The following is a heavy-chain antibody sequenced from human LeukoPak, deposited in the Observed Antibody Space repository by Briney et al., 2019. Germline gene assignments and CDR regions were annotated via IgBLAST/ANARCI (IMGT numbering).Heavy chain of an antibody. Sequence: PPGGSLRLSCAASGFTFSSYPMSWVRQAPGKGLEWVSAISDSDGSTYYADSVKGRFTISRDNSKNTLYLQMNSLRPEDTAVYYCAKDRFQWLPTTFDYWGQGTLVTVSS. J-gene: IGHJ4*02. D-gene: IGHD6-19*01. CDR1: GFTFSSYP. CDR3: AKDRFQWLPTTFDY. V-gene: IGHV3-23*01. CDR2: ISDSDGST.